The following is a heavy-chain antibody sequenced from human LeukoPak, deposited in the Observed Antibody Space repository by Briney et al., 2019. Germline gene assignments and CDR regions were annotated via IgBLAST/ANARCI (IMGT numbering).Heavy chain of an antibody. V-gene: IGHV4-59*01. CDR3: ATLGSPDAFDI. J-gene: IGHJ3*02. Sequence: SETLSLTCTLSGGSISRYYWSWIRQPPGKGPEWIGYIYYSGSTNYNPSLKSRVTISVDTSKNQFSLKLSSVTAADTAVYYCATLGSPDAFDIWGQGTMVTVSS. CDR2: IYYSGST. CDR1: GGSISRYY. D-gene: IGHD7-27*01.